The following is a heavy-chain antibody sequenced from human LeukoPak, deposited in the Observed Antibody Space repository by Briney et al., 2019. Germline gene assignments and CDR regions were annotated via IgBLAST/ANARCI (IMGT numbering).Heavy chain of an antibody. V-gene: IGHV1-46*01. CDR2: INPSGGST. Sequence: ASVKVSCKASGYTFTSYYMHWVRQAPGQGLEWMGIINPSGGSTSYAQKFQGRVTMTRDTSTSTVYMELSSLRSEDTAVYYCARDGDVVVVGASLALRLYYWAQGTLVTVSS. CDR1: GYTFTSYY. J-gene: IGHJ4*02. CDR3: ARDGDVVVVGASLALRLYY. D-gene: IGHD2-15*01.